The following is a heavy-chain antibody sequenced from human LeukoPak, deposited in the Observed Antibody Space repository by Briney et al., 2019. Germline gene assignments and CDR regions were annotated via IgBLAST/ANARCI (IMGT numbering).Heavy chain of an antibody. Sequence: SETLTLTCTVSGCSITGYHWSWIRQPPGKGLEWIGYIYSSGSTEYKPSLKSRATISEDTSKNQFSLKLTSVTAADTAIYYCARRNDFDIWGQVTMVTVSS. CDR2: IYSSGST. J-gene: IGHJ3*02. V-gene: IGHV4-4*08. CDR3: ARRNDFDI. CDR1: GCSITGYH.